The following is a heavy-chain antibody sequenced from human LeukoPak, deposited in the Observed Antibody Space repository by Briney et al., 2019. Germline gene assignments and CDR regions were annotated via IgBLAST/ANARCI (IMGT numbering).Heavy chain of an antibody. CDR1: GFTFSDYY. CDR2: ISSSGSTI. Sequence: GGSLRLSCAASGFTFSDYYMSWIRQAPGKGLEWVSYISSSGSTIYYADSVKGRFTISRDNAKNSLYLQMNSLRAEDTAVYYCAKGFIAVAARSYFDYWGQGTLVTVSS. J-gene: IGHJ4*02. CDR3: AKGFIAVAARSYFDY. D-gene: IGHD6-19*01. V-gene: IGHV3-11*01.